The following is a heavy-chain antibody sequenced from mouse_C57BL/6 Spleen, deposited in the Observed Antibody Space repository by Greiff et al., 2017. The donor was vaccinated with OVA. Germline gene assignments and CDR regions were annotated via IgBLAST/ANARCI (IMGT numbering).Heavy chain of an antibody. CDR1: GYTFTDYE. Sequence: VQLQQSGAELVRPGASVTLSCKASGYTFTDYEMHRVKQTPVHGLEWIGAIDPETGGTAYNQKFKGKAILTADKSSSTAYMELRSLTSEDSAVYYCTRGTTVVAWDYWGQGTSVTVSS. CDR2: IDPETGGT. J-gene: IGHJ4*01. D-gene: IGHD1-1*01. CDR3: TRGTTVVAWDY. V-gene: IGHV1-15*01.